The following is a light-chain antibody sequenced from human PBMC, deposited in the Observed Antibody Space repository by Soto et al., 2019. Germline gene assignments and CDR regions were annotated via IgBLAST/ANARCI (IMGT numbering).Light chain of an antibody. CDR2: AAS. Sequence: AIQMTQSPSSLSASVGDRVTITCRASQGIIDELGWYQQKPGKAPKLLIYAASSLQSGVPSRFSGSGSGTDFTLTISSLQPEDFATYYCLQDYNYPLSFGGGTNVEIK. J-gene: IGKJ4*01. V-gene: IGKV1-6*01. CDR1: QGIIDE. CDR3: LQDYNYPLS.